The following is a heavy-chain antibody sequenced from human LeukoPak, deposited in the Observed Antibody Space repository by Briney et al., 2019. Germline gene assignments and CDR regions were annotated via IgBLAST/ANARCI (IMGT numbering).Heavy chain of an antibody. V-gene: IGHV3-23*01. D-gene: IGHD5-18*01. CDR3: AKPRGYSYGEIDY. Sequence: GGSLRLSCAASGFTFSGNAITWVRQAPGKGLKWVSSISGSGGSTYYADSVKGRLTISRDNSKNTVYLQMSSLRAEDTAVYYCAKPRGYSYGEIDYWGQGTLVTVSS. CDR1: GFTFSGNA. J-gene: IGHJ4*02. CDR2: ISGSGGST.